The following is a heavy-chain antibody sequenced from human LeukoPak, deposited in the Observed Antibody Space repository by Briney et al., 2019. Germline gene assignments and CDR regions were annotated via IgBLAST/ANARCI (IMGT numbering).Heavy chain of an antibody. J-gene: IGHJ4*02. D-gene: IGHD1-26*01. Sequence: SVKVSFKASGGTFSNYAISWVRQAPGQGLEWMGGIIPILGTSNYAQKFQGRLTITADESTSTAYLELSSLTSADTAVYYCAREVSGTYCDYWGQGSLVTVSS. CDR1: GGTFSNYA. CDR2: IIPILGTS. V-gene: IGHV1-69*13. CDR3: AREVSGTYCDY.